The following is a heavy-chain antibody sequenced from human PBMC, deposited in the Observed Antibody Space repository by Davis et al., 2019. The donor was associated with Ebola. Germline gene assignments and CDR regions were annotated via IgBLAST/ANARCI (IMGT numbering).Heavy chain of an antibody. CDR2: IYHSGST. CDR3: ASFTFGRGGY. V-gene: IGHV4-30-2*01. D-gene: IGHD3-16*01. CDR1: GGSISSGGYS. J-gene: IGHJ4*02. Sequence: SETLSLTCAVSGGSISSGGYSWSWIRQPPGKGLEWIGYIYHSGSTNYNPSLKSRVTISVDTSKNQFSLKLTSVTAADTAVYYCASFTFGRGGYWGQGTLVNVSS.